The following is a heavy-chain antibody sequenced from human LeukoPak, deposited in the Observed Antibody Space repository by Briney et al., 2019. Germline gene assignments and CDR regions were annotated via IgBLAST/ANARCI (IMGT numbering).Heavy chain of an antibody. J-gene: IGHJ5*02. V-gene: IGHV6-1*01. CDR1: GDSVSSNSVT. Sequence: SQTLSLTCAISGDSVSSNSVTWDWIRQSPSRGLEWLGRTYYRSTWYNDYAVSVRGRITVNPDTSKNRFSLHLNSVTPEDTAVYYCARRLTQYDCFDPWGQGILVTVSS. CDR3: ARRLTQYDCFDP. CDR2: TYYRSTWYN. D-gene: IGHD2-2*01.